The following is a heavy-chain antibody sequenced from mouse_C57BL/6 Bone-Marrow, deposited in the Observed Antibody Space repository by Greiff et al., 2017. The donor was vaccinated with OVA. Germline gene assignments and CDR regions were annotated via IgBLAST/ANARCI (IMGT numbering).Heavy chain of an antibody. CDR3: TTEDYGY. Sequence: VQLQQSGAELVRPGASVKLSCTASGFNIKDDYMHWVKQRPEQSLEWIGWIDPENGDTEYASKFQGKATITADTSSNTAYLQLSSLTSEDTAVYYCTTEDYGYWGQGTTLTVSS. D-gene: IGHD1-1*01. CDR1: GFNIKDDY. V-gene: IGHV14-4*01. CDR2: IDPENGDT. J-gene: IGHJ2*01.